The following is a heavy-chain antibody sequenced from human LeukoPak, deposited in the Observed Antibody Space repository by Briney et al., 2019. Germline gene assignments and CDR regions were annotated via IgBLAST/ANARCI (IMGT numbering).Heavy chain of an antibody. J-gene: IGHJ3*01. CDR2: IYTTGST. CDR3: VRDSGITKDAFDL. CDR1: GASVNSGAFF. D-gene: IGHD3-10*01. Sequence: SQTLSLTCTVSGASVNSGAFFWTWIRQSAGKGLEWMGPIYTTGSTNYNPPLKSRVTIKLDTSKNQVFLSMTHVTVADTALYYCVRDSGITKDAFDLWGQGTMVTVS. V-gene: IGHV4-61*02.